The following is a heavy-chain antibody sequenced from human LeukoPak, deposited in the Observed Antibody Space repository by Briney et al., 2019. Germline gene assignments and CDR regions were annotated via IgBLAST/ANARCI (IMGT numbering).Heavy chain of an antibody. D-gene: IGHD4-23*01. Sequence: PSETLSLTCTVSGGSISSYYWNWIRQPPGKGLEWIGSIYYSGSTYYNPSLKSRVTISVDTSKNQFSLKLTSVTAADTAVYYCARSDYGGNSWFDFWGQGTLVTVSS. J-gene: IGHJ4*02. CDR1: GGSISSYY. V-gene: IGHV4-39*01. CDR2: IYYSGST. CDR3: ARSDYGGNSWFDF.